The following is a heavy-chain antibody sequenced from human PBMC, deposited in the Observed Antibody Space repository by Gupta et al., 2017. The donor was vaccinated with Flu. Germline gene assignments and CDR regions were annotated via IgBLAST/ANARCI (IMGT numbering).Heavy chain of an antibody. Sequence: EVQLLESGGGLVKPGGSLRLSGAPSGFSFRSDSMNWARQVPGKGLEWVSSISSSSSYIYYADSVKGRFTISRDNAKNSLYRQMNSLRAEDTAVYYCASLTVTSDYWGQGTLVTVSS. CDR1: GFSFRSDS. D-gene: IGHD4-17*01. CDR3: ASLTVTSDY. J-gene: IGHJ4*02. CDR2: ISSSSSYI. V-gene: IGHV3-21*01.